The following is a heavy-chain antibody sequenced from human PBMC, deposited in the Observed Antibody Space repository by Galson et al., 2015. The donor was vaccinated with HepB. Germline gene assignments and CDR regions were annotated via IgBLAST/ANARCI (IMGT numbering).Heavy chain of an antibody. CDR3: AGGSAYKYGSFAY. CDR1: GDSIRSAGSY. V-gene: IGHV4-31*03. J-gene: IGHJ4*02. D-gene: IGHD5-18*01. CDR2: IDYSRST. Sequence: TLSLTCTVSGDSIRSAGSYWSWIRQHPGKGLEWIGFIDYSRSTYHNPSLKSRISISVDTSKNQSSLKLSSVTAADTAVYYCAGGSAYKYGSFAYWGQGALVTVSS.